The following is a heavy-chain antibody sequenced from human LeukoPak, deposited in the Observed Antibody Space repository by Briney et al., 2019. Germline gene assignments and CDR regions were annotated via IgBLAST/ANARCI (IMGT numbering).Heavy chain of an antibody. CDR3: ARTNNFDY. J-gene: IGHJ4*02. Sequence: GGSLRLSCEAPGFTFSNYWMNWVRQAPGKGLEWVANVKYDGSEKHYVDSVKGRFTISRDNAENSLYLQMNSLRAEDTAVYYCARTNNFDYWGQGTLVTVSS. V-gene: IGHV3-7*01. CDR1: GFTFSNYW. D-gene: IGHD1-14*01. CDR2: VKYDGSEK.